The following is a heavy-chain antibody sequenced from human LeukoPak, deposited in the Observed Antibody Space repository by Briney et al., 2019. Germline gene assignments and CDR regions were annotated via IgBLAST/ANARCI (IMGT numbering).Heavy chain of an antibody. J-gene: IGHJ6*02. CDR3: ARAAESEYYYYYGMDV. Sequence: TQTLSLTCAISGVSVSSNSAAWNWIRQSPSRGLEWLGRTYYRSKWYNDYAVSVKSRITINPDTSKNQFSLQLNSVTPEDTAVYYCARAAESEYYYYYGMDVWGQGTTVTVSS. D-gene: IGHD2/OR15-2a*01. CDR1: GVSVSSNSAA. V-gene: IGHV6-1*01. CDR2: TYYRSKWYN.